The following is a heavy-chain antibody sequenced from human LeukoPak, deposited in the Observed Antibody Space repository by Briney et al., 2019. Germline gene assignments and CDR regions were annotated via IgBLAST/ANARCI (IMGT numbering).Heavy chain of an antibody. CDR3: ARARGGDSLFDY. J-gene: IGHJ4*02. V-gene: IGHV3-21*01. CDR2: ISSSSYI. D-gene: IGHD2-21*02. CDR1: GFTLSSYS. Sequence: GGSLRLSCAASGFTLSSYSMNWVRQAPGKGLEWVSPISSSSYIYYADSVKGRFTISRDNAKNSLYLQMNSLRAEDTAVYYCARARGGDSLFDYWGQGTLVTVSS.